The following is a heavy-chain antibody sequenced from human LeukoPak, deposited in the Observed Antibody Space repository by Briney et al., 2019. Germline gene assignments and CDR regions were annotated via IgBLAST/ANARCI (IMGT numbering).Heavy chain of an antibody. CDR3: AKGLSTSYYSDFDY. V-gene: IGHV3-23*01. J-gene: IGHJ4*02. D-gene: IGHD2-2*01. CDR1: GFTFSNYA. CDR2: LSGSGGST. Sequence: GGSLRLSCAASGFTFSNYAMSWVRQAPGKGLEWVSALSGSGGSTYYADSVEGRFTISRDSSKNTLYLQMNILRAEDTAVYYCAKGLSTSYYSDFDYWGQGTLVTVSS.